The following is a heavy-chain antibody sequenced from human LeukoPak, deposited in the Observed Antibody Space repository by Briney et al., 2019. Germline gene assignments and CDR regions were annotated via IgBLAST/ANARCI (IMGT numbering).Heavy chain of an antibody. D-gene: IGHD1-26*01. CDR1: GYTLTRYF. V-gene: IGHV1-46*01. CDR3: ARGMQWDLLSAFDI. CDR2: INPNGGST. J-gene: IGHJ3*02. Sequence: ASVKVSCKASGYTLTRYFIHWVRQAPGQGLEWMGIINPNGGSTSYPQKFQGRVTMTRDTSTNTVYMELSSLKSEDTAVYYCARGMQWDLLSAFDIWGQGTMVTVSS.